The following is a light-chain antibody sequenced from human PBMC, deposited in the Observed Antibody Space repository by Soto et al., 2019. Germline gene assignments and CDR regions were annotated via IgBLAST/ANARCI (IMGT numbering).Light chain of an antibody. V-gene: IGLV2-14*01. Sequence: QFVLTQPASVSGSPGQSITISCTGTSSDVGGYNYVSWYQQHPGKAPKLMIYDVSNRPSGVSNRFSGSKSGNTASLTISGLQAEDEADYYCSSYTSSSTLRHVFGTGTKVTVL. J-gene: IGLJ1*01. CDR3: SSYTSSSTLRHV. CDR2: DVS. CDR1: SSDVGGYNY.